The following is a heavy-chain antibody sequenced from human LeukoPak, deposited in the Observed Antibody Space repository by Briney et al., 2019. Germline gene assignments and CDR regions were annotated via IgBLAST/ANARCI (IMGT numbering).Heavy chain of an antibody. CDR3: AREGTSSFDY. CDR1: GFTFSSYA. V-gene: IGHV3-74*01. D-gene: IGHD6-6*01. CDR2: IDKDGRIT. J-gene: IGHJ4*02. Sequence: GGSLRLSCAASGFTFSSYAMAWVRQVPGKGLVWVSRIDKDGRITTYADSVKARFSISRDNAKNTLYLQMNSLRAEDTAVYYCAREGTSSFDYWGQGILVTVSS.